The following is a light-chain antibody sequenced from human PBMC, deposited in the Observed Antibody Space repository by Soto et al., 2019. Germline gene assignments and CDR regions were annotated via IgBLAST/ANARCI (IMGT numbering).Light chain of an antibody. V-gene: IGLV2-14*01. CDR1: XXDVGSYNL. J-gene: IGLJ3*02. CDR2: EVR. Sequence: QSALTXPAXXXXXXGQSITIACTGTXXDVGSYNLVSWYQQRPGEAPKLIISEVRNRPSGISYRFTGSKSGNTASLTISGLQAEDEADYYCSSYTTTSTLVFGGGTKVTVL. CDR3: SSYTTTSTLV.